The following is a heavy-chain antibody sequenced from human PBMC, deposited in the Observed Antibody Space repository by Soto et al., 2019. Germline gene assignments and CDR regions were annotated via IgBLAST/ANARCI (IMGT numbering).Heavy chain of an antibody. D-gene: IGHD6-6*01. Sequence: QVTLVQSGTEVRTPGASVRISCETSGYSFTDYYIHWVRHVPGQGLEWIGLLNPTSGRAMLAQRFCGRASMTSDASARAVYLEIRTLTSGDTAVYYGARVLVPIAMLGFWGQGTSVIVSS. CDR1: GYSFTDYY. CDR3: ARVLVPIAMLGF. CDR2: LNPTSGRA. J-gene: IGHJ4*02. V-gene: IGHV1-46*01.